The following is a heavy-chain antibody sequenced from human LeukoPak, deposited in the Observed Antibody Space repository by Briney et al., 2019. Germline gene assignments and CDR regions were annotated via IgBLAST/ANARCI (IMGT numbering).Heavy chain of an antibody. CDR2: ISGSGGST. CDR3: AREGDSSGYSYSRY. J-gene: IGHJ4*02. Sequence: GGSLRLSCAASGFTFSSYAVSWVRQAPGKGLEWVSAISGSGGSTFYAGPVKGRFTISRDNSKNTVYLQMNSLRAEDTAVYYCAREGDSSGYSYSRYWGQGTLVTVSS. D-gene: IGHD3-22*01. CDR1: GFTFSSYA. V-gene: IGHV3-23*01.